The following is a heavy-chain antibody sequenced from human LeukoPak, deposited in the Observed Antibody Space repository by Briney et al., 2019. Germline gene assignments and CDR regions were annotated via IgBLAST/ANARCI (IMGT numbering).Heavy chain of an antibody. D-gene: IGHD2-8*02. CDR3: ARGLVLTYYYFES. J-gene: IGHJ4*02. CDR1: GFTFSSYG. Sequence: PGGSLRLSCAASGFTFSSYGMHWVRQAPGKGPEWVAFIRYDGSNKYYADSVKGRFTISRDNSKNTLYLQMNSLRAEDTAVYYCARGLVLTYYYFESWGQGTLVTVSS. CDR2: IRYDGSNK. V-gene: IGHV3-30*02.